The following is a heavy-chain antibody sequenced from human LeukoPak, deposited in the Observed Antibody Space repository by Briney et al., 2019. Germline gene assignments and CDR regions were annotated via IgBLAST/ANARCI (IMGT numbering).Heavy chain of an antibody. CDR2: INPNSGGT. D-gene: IGHD3-22*01. V-gene: IGHV1-2*02. J-gene: IGHJ4*02. Sequence: ASVKVSCKASGYTFTSYGISWVRQAPGQGLEWMGWINPNSGGTNYAQKFQGRVTMTRDASISTAYMELSRLRSDDTAVYYCARFGYDSSGSDYWGQGTLVTVSS. CDR1: GYTFTSYG. CDR3: ARFGYDSSGSDY.